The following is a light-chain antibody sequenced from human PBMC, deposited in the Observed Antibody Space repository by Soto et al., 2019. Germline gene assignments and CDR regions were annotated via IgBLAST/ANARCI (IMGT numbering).Light chain of an antibody. CDR2: RAS. Sequence: IVMTQSPATLSVSPGERATLSCRAGQTIYSNVAWYQQRPGQAPRLLIYRASTRAPGVPARFSGSGSGTEFTLTISSLQTDDFSTYYCQQYHSYWTFGQGTKVDIK. CDR3: QQYHSYWT. CDR1: QTIYSN. V-gene: IGKV3-15*01. J-gene: IGKJ1*01.